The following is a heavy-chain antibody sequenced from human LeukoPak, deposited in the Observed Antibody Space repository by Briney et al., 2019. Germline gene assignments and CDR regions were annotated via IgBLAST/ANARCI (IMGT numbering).Heavy chain of an antibody. J-gene: IGHJ4*02. Sequence: PGGSLRLSCAASGFTFSSYAMNWVRQAPGKGLEWVSSISDSGGSTYYADSVKGRFTISRDNSKNTLYLQMNSLRAEDTAVYYCAKFLPTHIVVANYYFDYWGQGTLVTVSS. CDR3: AKFLPTHIVVANYYFDY. CDR2: ISDSGGST. CDR1: GFTFSSYA. D-gene: IGHD2-21*01. V-gene: IGHV3-23*01.